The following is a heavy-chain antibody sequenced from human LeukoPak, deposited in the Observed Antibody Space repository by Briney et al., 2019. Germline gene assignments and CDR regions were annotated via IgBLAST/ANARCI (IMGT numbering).Heavy chain of an antibody. J-gene: IGHJ4*02. CDR2: INHSGST. V-gene: IGHV4-34*01. D-gene: IGHD4-17*01. CDR3: ARGLRYSDY. Sequence: PSETLSLTCAVYGGSFSGYYWSWIRQPPGKGLEWIGEINHSGSTNYNPSLKSRVTISVDTSKNQFSLKLSSVTAADTAVYYCARGLRYSDYWGQGTLVTVSS. CDR1: GGSFSGYY.